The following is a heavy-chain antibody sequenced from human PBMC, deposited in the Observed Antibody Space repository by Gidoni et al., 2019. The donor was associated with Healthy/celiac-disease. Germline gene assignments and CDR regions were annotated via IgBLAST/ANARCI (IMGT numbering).Heavy chain of an antibody. J-gene: IGHJ4*02. CDR3: ARQRRDYGGNSGMGY. D-gene: IGHD4-17*01. Sequence: EVQLVQSGAEVKKPGESLRISCKGAGYSFTSYWISWMRPMPGKGLEWMGRIDPSDSYTNYSPSFQGHVTISADKSISTAYLQWSSLKASDTAMYYCARQRRDYGGNSGMGYWGQGTLVTVSS. CDR1: GYSFTSYW. CDR2: IDPSDSYT. V-gene: IGHV5-10-1*03.